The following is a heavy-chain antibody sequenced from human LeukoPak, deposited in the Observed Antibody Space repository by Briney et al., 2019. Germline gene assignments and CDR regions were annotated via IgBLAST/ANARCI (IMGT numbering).Heavy chain of an antibody. J-gene: IGHJ5*02. D-gene: IGHD3-22*01. CDR2: INHSGST. CDR1: GGSFSGYY. V-gene: IGHV4-34*01. Sequence: SETLSLTCAVYGGSFSGYYWSWIRRPPGKGLEWIGEINHSGSTNYNPSLKSRVTISVDTSKNQFSLKLSSVTAADTAVYYCARRSLRYYYDSSGYYLNWFDPWGQGTLVTVSS. CDR3: ARRSLRYYYDSSGYYLNWFDP.